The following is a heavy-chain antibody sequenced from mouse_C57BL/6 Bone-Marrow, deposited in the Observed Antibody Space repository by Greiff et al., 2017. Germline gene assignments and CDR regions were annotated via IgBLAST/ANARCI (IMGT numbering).Heavy chain of an antibody. J-gene: IGHJ2*01. CDR3: ARKGLYGSIYYFDF. V-gene: IGHV1-81*01. CDR2: IYPRSGNT. CDR1: GYTFTSYG. Sequence: VQLQQSGAELARPGASVKLSCKASGYTFTSYGISWVKQRTGQGLEWIGEIYPRSGNTYYNEKFKGKATLTADKSSSTAYMELRSLTSEDSAVYFCARKGLYGSIYYFDFGGQGTTLTVSS. D-gene: IGHD1-1*01.